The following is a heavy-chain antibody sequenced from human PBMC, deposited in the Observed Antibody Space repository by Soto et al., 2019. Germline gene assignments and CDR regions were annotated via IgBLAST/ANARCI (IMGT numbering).Heavy chain of an antibody. CDR1: GFTFSSYA. J-gene: IGHJ4*02. Sequence: QVQLVESRGGVVQPGRSLRLSCAASGFTFSSYAMHWVRQAPGKGLEWVAVISYDGSNKYYADSVKGRFTISRDNSKNTLYLQMNSLRAEDTAVYYCAREGGYSYGNYFDYWGQGTLVTVSS. V-gene: IGHV3-30-3*01. CDR2: ISYDGSNK. D-gene: IGHD5-18*01. CDR3: AREGGYSYGNYFDY.